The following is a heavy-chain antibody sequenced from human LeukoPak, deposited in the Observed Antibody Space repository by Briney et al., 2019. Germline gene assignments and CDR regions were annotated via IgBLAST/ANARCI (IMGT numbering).Heavy chain of an antibody. D-gene: IGHD3-3*01. CDR1: GGSISSGGYY. CDR2: IYHSGST. J-gene: IGHJ6*03. CDR3: ARSKVFGVVDSYYYYYYIDV. V-gene: IGHV4-30-2*01. Sequence: SQTLSLTCTVSGGSISSGGYYWSWIRQPPGRGLEWIGYIYHSGSTYYNPSLKSRVTISVDRSKSQFSLKLSSVTAADTAVYYCARSKVFGVVDSYYYYYYIDVWGKGTTVTVSS.